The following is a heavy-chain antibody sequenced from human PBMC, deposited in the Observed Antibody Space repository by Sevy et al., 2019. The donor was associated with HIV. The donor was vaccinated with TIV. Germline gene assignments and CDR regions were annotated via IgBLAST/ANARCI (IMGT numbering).Heavy chain of an antibody. CDR1: GFTFYNYA. V-gene: IGHV3-23*01. D-gene: IGHD3-22*01. CDR3: AGARYDSSGSFDAFDI. J-gene: IGHJ3*02. CDR2: IFRCGENT. Sequence: GGSLRLSCAASGFTFYNYAMNWVRQAPGKGLEWVSTIFRCGENTYYADSVKARFTISRDNSKNTLYLQMNSLRTEDTALYYCAGARYDSSGSFDAFDIWGQGTMVTVSS.